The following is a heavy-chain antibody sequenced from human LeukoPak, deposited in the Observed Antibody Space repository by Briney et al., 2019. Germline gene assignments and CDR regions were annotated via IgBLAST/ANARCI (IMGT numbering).Heavy chain of an antibody. V-gene: IGHV3-74*01. Sequence: PGGSLRLSCAASEFTISRYWMHWVRQAPGKGLVWVSNINNDGSITTYADSVKGRFSISRDNAKNTLYLQMNSLRVEDTAVYYCARGRPHGNDYWGQGTLVTVSS. J-gene: IGHJ4*02. CDR1: EFTISRYW. CDR3: ARGRPHGNDY. D-gene: IGHD2-15*01. CDR2: INNDGSIT.